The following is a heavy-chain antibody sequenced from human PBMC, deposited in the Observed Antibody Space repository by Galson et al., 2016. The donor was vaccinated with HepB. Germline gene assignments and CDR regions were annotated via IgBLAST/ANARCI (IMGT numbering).Heavy chain of an antibody. J-gene: IGHJ4*02. Sequence: CAISGDSASSNSAAWNWIRQSPSRGLEWLGRTYYRSKWYNDYAVSVKSRITINPDTSKNQFSLQLNSVTPEDTAVYYCAREARILEWLLPVFDYWGQGTLVTVSS. D-gene: IGHD3-3*01. CDR2: TYYRSKWYN. V-gene: IGHV6-1*01. CDR1: GDSASSNSAA. CDR3: AREARILEWLLPVFDY.